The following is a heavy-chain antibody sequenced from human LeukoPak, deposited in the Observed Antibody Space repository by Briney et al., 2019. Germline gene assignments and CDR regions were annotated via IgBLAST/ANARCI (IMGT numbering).Heavy chain of an antibody. D-gene: IGHD3-10*01. V-gene: IGHV3-21*01. Sequence: PGGSLRLSCAASGFTFSSYSMNWVRQAPGKGLEWVSSISSSSSYIYYADSVKGRFTISRDNAKNSLYLQMNSLRAEDTAVYYCARRLLWFGEFLFDYWGQGTLVTVSS. CDR3: ARRLLWFGEFLFDY. J-gene: IGHJ4*02. CDR1: GFTFSSYS. CDR2: ISSSSSYI.